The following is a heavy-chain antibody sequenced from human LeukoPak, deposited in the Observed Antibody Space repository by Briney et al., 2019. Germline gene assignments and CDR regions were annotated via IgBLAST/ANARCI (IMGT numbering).Heavy chain of an antibody. D-gene: IGHD5-12*01. J-gene: IGHJ4*02. CDR1: GYTFTNYG. Sequence: GASVKVSCKATGYTFTNYGITWVRQAPGQGLEWMRWISGHQGNTKYAQNFQGRVTMTIDTSTSTAYMDLRSLRSDDTAIYFCARSDLATITAGPFEYWGQGTLVAVYS. V-gene: IGHV1-18*01. CDR2: ISGHQGNT. CDR3: ARSDLATITAGPFEY.